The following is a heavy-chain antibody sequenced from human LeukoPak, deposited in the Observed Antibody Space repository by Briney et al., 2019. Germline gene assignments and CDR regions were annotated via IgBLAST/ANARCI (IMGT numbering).Heavy chain of an antibody. CDR2: FDPEDGET. J-gene: IGHJ3*02. CDR1: GYTLTELS. D-gene: IGHD1-26*01. V-gene: IGHV1-24*01. CDR3: ASTSRGWDIRDAFDI. Sequence: GASVKVSCKVSGYTLTELSMHWVRQAPGKGLEWMGGFDPEDGETIYAQKFQGRVTMTEDTSTDTAYMELSSLRSEDTAVYYCASTSRGWDIRDAFDIWGQGTMVTVSS.